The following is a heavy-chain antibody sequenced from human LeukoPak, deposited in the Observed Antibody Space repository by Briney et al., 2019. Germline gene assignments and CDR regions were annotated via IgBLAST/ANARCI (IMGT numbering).Heavy chain of an antibody. CDR3: ATDRYYDILTGYYKSPFLFDP. V-gene: IGHV1-18*01. J-gene: IGHJ5*02. Sequence: ASVKVSCKASGYTFTSHGISWVRQAPGQGLEWMGWISAYNGNTNYAQKLQGRVTMTTDTSTSTAYMELRSLRSDDTAVYYCATDRYYDILTGYYKSPFLFDPWGQGTLVTVSS. D-gene: IGHD3-9*01. CDR2: ISAYNGNT. CDR1: GYTFTSHG.